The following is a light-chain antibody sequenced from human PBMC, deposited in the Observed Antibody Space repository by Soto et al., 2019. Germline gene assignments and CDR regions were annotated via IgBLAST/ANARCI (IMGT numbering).Light chain of an antibody. CDR3: ALYVGSGTVV. CDR1: SGSVYTSYY. V-gene: IGLV8-61*01. CDR2: NTT. Sequence: QTVVTQEPSFSVSPGGTVILTCGLTSGSVYTSYYPSWYQQSPGLAPRTLIYNTTTRSSGVPDRFSGSILGNKAALTITGAQSDDESDYLCALYVGSGTVVFGGGTKRTGL. J-gene: IGLJ2*01.